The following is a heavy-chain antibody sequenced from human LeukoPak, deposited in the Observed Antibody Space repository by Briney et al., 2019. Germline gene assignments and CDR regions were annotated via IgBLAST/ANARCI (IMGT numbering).Heavy chain of an antibody. Sequence: GGSLRLSCAASGFTFSSYSMNWVRQAPGQGLEWVSSISSSSSYIYYADSVKGRFTISRDNAKNSLYLQMNSLRAEGTAVYYCAREETDSSVGDAFDIWGQGTMVTVSS. D-gene: IGHD6-6*01. CDR2: ISSSSSYI. J-gene: IGHJ3*02. V-gene: IGHV3-21*01. CDR1: GFTFSSYS. CDR3: AREETDSSVGDAFDI.